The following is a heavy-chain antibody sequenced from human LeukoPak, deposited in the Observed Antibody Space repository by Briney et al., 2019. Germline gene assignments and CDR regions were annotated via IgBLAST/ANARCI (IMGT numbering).Heavy chain of an antibody. D-gene: IGHD2-15*01. CDR1: GFTFSSYS. CDR2: ISSSSSYI. V-gene: IGHV3-21*01. J-gene: IGHJ3*02. CDR3: ARGLRVVAAHHDAFDI. Sequence: GGSLRLSCAASGFTFSSYSMNWVRQAPGKGLEWVSSISSSSSYIYYADSVKGRFTISRDNAKNSLYLQMNSLRAEDTAVYYCARGLRVVAAHHDAFDIWGQGTMVTVSS.